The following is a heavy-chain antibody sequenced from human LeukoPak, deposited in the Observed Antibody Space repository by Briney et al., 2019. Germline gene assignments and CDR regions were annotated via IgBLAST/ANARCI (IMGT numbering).Heavy chain of an antibody. D-gene: IGHD4-17*01. CDR3: ARRDYGDSNPGGGY. CDR1: GYRFTSYW. V-gene: IGHV5-51*01. Sequence: GEALEISLCGSGYRFTSYWIGLVRPGSGKGPGWMVIIYPWCSDTRYSPSFQGQVTISADKSISNAYLQWSSLKASDTAMYYCARRDYGDSNPGGGYWGQGTLVTVSS. CDR2: IYPWCSDT. J-gene: IGHJ4*02.